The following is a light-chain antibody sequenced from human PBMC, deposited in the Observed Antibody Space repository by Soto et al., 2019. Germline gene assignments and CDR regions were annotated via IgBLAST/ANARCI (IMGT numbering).Light chain of an antibody. V-gene: IGLV2-14*01. CDR2: DVS. Sequence: QSALTQPASVSGSPGQSITIYCTGTSSDVGSYNYVSCYQQYPAKTPKLMIYDVSNRPSGVSYRFSGSKSDNTASLTISGLQAEDEADYYCNSYTTSSTHVVFGGGTKVTVL. CDR3: NSYTTSSTHVV. J-gene: IGLJ2*01. CDR1: SSDVGSYNY.